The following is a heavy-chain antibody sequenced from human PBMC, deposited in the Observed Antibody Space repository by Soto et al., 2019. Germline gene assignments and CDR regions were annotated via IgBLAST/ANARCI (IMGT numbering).Heavy chain of an antibody. CDR1: GGSTSSYY. V-gene: IGHV4-59*01. Sequence: PSETLSLTCTVSGGSTSSYYWSWIRQPPGKGLEWIGYIYYSGSTNYNPSLKSRVTISVDTPKNQFSLKLSSVTAADTAVYYCARGLRGVTRYYFDYWGQGTLVTVSS. D-gene: IGHD3-10*01. CDR2: IYYSGST. J-gene: IGHJ4*02. CDR3: ARGLRGVTRYYFDY.